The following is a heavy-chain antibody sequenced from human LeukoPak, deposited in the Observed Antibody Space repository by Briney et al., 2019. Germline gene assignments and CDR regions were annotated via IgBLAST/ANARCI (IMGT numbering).Heavy chain of an antibody. D-gene: IGHD3-22*01. V-gene: IGHV3-53*01. CDR3: ARDSPTYYYDRRGRGGYFDY. J-gene: IGHJ4*02. CDR2: IYSGGST. Sequence: GGSLRLSCAASGFTVSSNYMSWVRQAPGKGLEWVSVIYSGGSTYYADSVKGRFTISRDNSKNTLYLQMNSLRAEDTAVYYCARDSPTYYYDRRGRGGYFDYWGQGTLVTVSS. CDR1: GFTVSSNY.